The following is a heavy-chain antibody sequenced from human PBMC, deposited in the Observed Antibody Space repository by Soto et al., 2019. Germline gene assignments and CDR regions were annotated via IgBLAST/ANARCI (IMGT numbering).Heavy chain of an antibody. Sequence: EVQLLESGGNLVQPGGSLRLSCAASGFPFSTYAMNWVRQAPGKGLEWVSAISASGENTYSAESVKGRFTISRDNSKNTVYVQMNSLRVEDTATYYCAKARWYPLEPRRNEAFEIWGQGTVVTVSS. D-gene: IGHD2-2*01. CDR1: GFPFSTYA. CDR2: ISASGENT. V-gene: IGHV3-23*01. CDR3: AKARWYPLEPRRNEAFEI. J-gene: IGHJ3*02.